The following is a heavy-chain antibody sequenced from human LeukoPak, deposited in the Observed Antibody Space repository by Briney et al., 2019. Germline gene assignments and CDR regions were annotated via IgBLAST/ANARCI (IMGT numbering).Heavy chain of an antibody. CDR2: IYTSGST. D-gene: IGHD4-17*01. CDR1: GGSISGGNYY. J-gene: IGHJ6*03. Sequence: SETLSLTCTVSGGSISGGNYYWSWIRQPAGKGLEWIGRIYTSGSTNYNPSLKSRVTISVDRSKNQFSLKLSSVTAADTAVYYCARETTVRYYYMDVWGKGNPGHHLL. CDR3: ARETTVRYYYMDV. V-gene: IGHV4-61*02.